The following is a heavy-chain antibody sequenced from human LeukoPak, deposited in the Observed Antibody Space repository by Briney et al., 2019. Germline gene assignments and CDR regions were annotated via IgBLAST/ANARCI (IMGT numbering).Heavy chain of an antibody. CDR1: GFTFNTYT. D-gene: IGHD4-17*01. J-gene: IGHJ5*02. CDR3: ARDDYGFDP. Sequence: PGGSLRLSCAASGFTFNTYTIHWVRQAPGKGLEWVAVISYDGSNKYYADSVKGRFTISRDNSKNTLYLQMNSLRAEDTAVYYCARDDYGFDPWGQGTLVTVSS. V-gene: IGHV3-30-3*01. CDR2: ISYDGSNK.